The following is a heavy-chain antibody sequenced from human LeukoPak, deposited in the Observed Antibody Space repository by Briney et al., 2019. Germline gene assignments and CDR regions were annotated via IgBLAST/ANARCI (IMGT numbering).Heavy chain of an antibody. CDR2: ISWNSGNK. D-gene: IGHD2-2*01. CDR3: AKDISSTKYYYYGMDV. Sequence: GGSLRLSCAASGFTFSSYAMSWVRQAPGKGLEWVSGISWNSGNKNYADSVKGRFTISRDNAKNSLYLQMNSLRDEDTALYYCAKDISSTKYYYYGMDVWGQGTTVTVSS. V-gene: IGHV3-9*01. CDR1: GFTFSSYA. J-gene: IGHJ6*02.